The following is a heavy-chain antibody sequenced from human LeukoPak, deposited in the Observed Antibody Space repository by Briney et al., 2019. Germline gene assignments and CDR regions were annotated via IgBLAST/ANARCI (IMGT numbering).Heavy chain of an antibody. CDR2: ISGSGGST. CDR3: AKDLKGRLNNVGIAAAFLDY. Sequence: QSGGSLRLSCAASGFTFSSYAMSWVRRAPGKGLEWVSAISGSGGSTYYADSVKGRFTISRDNSKNTLYLQMNSLRAEDTAVYYCAKDLKGRLNNVGIAAAFLDYWGQGTLVTVSS. CDR1: GFTFSSYA. V-gene: IGHV3-23*01. J-gene: IGHJ4*02. D-gene: IGHD6-13*01.